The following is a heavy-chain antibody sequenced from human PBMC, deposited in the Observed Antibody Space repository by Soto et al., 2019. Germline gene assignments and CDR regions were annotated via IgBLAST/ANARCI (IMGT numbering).Heavy chain of an antibody. Sequence: QVQLVQSGAEVKKPGASVKVSCKASGYTFTSYGISWVRQAPGQGLEWMGWIRAYNGNTNYAPKLQGRVTMSTDIATSTAYMELRVLRSDDTAVYYCSRDLPTMVVLGQGTTVTVSS. J-gene: IGHJ6*02. V-gene: IGHV1-18*01. CDR1: GYTFTSYG. CDR2: IRAYNGNT. CDR3: SRDLPTMVV.